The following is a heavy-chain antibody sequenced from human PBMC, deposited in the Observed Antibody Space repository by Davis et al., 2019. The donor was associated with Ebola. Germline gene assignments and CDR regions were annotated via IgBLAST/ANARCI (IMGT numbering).Heavy chain of an antibody. CDR3: ARVGDVVATE. V-gene: IGHV3-33*01. Sequence: GESLKISCVAPGFTLTSYGMNWVRQAPGKGLEWVAAIWYDGTNKHYADSVKGRFTISRDTSENTVYLQMNSLRAEDTAVYHCARVGDVVATEWGQGTLVTVSS. CDR2: IWYDGTNK. J-gene: IGHJ4*02. CDR1: GFTLTSYG. D-gene: IGHD5-12*01.